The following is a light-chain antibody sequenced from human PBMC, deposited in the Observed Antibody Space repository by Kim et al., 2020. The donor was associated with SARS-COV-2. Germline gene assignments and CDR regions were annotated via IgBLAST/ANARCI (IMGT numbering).Light chain of an antibody. Sequence: ASVKLTCILSSGHSTYAIAWHQQEPEKGPRFLMKLNSDGSHTKGDGIPDRFSGASSGAERYLTISSLQSEDEADYYCQTWATGIQVFGGGTQLTVL. CDR3: QTWATGIQV. V-gene: IGLV4-69*01. CDR2: LNSDGSH. CDR1: SGHSTYA. J-gene: IGLJ3*02.